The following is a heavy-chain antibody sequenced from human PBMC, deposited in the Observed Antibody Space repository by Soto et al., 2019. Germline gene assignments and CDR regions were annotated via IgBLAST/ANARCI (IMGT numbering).Heavy chain of an antibody. V-gene: IGHV3-23*01. CDR2: ISGSGGST. D-gene: IGHD4-17*01. CDR1: GFTFSSYA. Sequence: PGGSLRLSCAASGFTFSSYAMSWVRQASGKGLEWVSAISGSGGSTYYADSVKGRFTISRDNSKNTLYLQMNSLRAEDTAVYYCAKANTGMTTVTTSFDYWGQGTLVTVSS. J-gene: IGHJ4*02. CDR3: AKANTGMTTVTTSFDY.